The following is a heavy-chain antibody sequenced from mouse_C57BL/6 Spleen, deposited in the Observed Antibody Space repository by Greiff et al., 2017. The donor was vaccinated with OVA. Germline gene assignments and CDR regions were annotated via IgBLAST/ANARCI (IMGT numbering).Heavy chain of an antibody. Sequence: QVQLQQPGAELVKPGASVKLSCKASGYTFTSYWMHWVKPRPGRGLEWIGRIDPNSGGTKYNEKFKSKATLTVDKPSSTAYMQLSSLTSEDSAVYYCARERMVTTRGHWYFDVWGTGTTVTVSS. J-gene: IGHJ1*03. CDR1: GYTFTSYW. V-gene: IGHV1-72*01. CDR2: IDPNSGGT. CDR3: ARERMVTTRGHWYFDV. D-gene: IGHD2-1*01.